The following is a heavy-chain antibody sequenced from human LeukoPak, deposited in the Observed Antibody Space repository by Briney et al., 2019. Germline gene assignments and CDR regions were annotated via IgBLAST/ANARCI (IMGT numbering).Heavy chain of an antibody. V-gene: IGHV3-30*02. CDR2: IWYDGNKK. Sequence: PGGSLRLSCAASGFTFSPYGMHWVRQAPGKGVEWVALIWYDGNKKYYADSVKGRFTISRDNSKNTLYLQMNSLRAEDTAVYYCVGYISWYYFDYWGQGTLVTVSS. CDR3: VGYISWYYFDY. CDR1: GFTFSPYG. D-gene: IGHD6-13*01. J-gene: IGHJ4*02.